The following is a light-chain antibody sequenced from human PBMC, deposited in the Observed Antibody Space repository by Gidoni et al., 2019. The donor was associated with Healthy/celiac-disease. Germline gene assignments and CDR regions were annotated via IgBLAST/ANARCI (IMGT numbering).Light chain of an antibody. CDR3: CSYAGSYTLV. V-gene: IGLV2-11*01. Sequence: SPGQSVTISCTGTSSDVGGYNYVSWYQQHPGKAPKLMIYDVSKRPSGVPDRVSGSKSGNTASLTIYGLQAEDEADYYCCSYAGSYTLVFGGGTKLTVL. CDR2: DVS. CDR1: SSDVGGYNY. J-gene: IGLJ2*01.